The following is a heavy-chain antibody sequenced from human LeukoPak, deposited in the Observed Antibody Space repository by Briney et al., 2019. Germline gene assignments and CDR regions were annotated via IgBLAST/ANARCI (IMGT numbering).Heavy chain of an antibody. CDR1: GGSISSYY. CDR3: ARGTHSSSPIPLDF. CDR2: IYYSGST. V-gene: IGHV4-59*01. D-gene: IGHD6-6*01. Sequence: SETLSLTCTVSGGSISSYYWSWIRQPPGKGLEWIGYIYYSGSTNYNPSLKSRVTISVDTSKNQFSLKLSSVTAADTAVYYCARGTHSSSPIPLDFWGQGTLVTVSS. J-gene: IGHJ4*02.